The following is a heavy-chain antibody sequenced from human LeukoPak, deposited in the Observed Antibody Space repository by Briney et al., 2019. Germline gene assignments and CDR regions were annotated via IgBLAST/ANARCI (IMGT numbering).Heavy chain of an antibody. CDR2: IYSGGGT. V-gene: IGHV3-53*01. D-gene: IGHD1-26*01. J-gene: IGHJ4*02. CDR3: GSAGNSGY. CDR1: GFTVSGNF. Sequence: GGSLRLSCAASGFTVSGNFMRWVRRAPGKGLEWVSLIYSGGGTYYADSVKGRFTISRDNSRNTLFLQMNSLRVEDTAVYFCGSAGNSGYWGQGTLVTVSS.